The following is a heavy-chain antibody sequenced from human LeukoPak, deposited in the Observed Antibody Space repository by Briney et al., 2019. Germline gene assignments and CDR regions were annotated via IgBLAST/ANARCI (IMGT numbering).Heavy chain of an antibody. V-gene: IGHV4-4*07. J-gene: IGHJ5*02. CDR1: GGSNSSYY. D-gene: IGHD3-22*01. CDR2: IYTRGST. CDR3: AREAHYYDSSGYVNWFDA. Sequence: SDTLSPTCSVSGGSNSSYYWSWIRQPAGKGLEWIGRIYTRGSTNYSPSLKGRVTQSVDTSKNQFSLKLDYVTAGGTAVYYCAREAHYYDSSGYVNWFDAWGQGTLVTVSS.